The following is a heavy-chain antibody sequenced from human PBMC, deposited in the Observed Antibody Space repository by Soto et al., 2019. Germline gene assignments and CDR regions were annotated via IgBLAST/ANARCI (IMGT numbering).Heavy chain of an antibody. Sequence: QVQLVQSGAEVKKPGSSVKVSCKASGGTFSSYTITWVRQAPGQGLEWMGRIIPILRIANYAQKFQGRVTITADKSTGTAYIEPSSLRSEDTAVYYCLNIPHYWGQGTLVTASS. J-gene: IGHJ4*02. CDR2: IIPILRIA. CDR1: GGTFSSYT. V-gene: IGHV1-69*02. CDR3: LNIPHY.